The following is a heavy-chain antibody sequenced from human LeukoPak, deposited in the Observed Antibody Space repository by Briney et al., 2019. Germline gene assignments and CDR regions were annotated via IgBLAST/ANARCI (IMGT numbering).Heavy chain of an antibody. CDR3: ASLYGGYDYVWGSYRFEY. V-gene: IGHV4-38-2*02. Sequence: SETLSLTCTVSGYSMSSGYYWGWIRQPPERGLEWIGSMYHTGSTNYNPSLKSRVTISVDKSKNQFSLKLSSVTAADTAVYYCASLYGGYDYVWGSYRFEYWGQGTLVTVSS. CDR1: GYSMSSGYY. J-gene: IGHJ4*02. CDR2: MYHTGST. D-gene: IGHD3-16*02.